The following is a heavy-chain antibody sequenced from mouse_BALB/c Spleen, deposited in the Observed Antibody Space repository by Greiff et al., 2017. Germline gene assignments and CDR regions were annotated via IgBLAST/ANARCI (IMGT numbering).Heavy chain of an antibody. J-gene: IGHJ4*01. Sequence: EVMLVESGGGLVKPGGSLKLSCAASGFTFSSYAMSWVRQTPEKRLEWVASISSGGSTYYPDSVKGRFTISRDNARNILYLQMSSLRSVDTAMYYCARGATMITTRYAMDYWGQGTSVTVSS. CDR3: ARGATMITTRYAMDY. D-gene: IGHD2-4*01. V-gene: IGHV5-6-5*01. CDR1: GFTFSSYA. CDR2: ISSGGST.